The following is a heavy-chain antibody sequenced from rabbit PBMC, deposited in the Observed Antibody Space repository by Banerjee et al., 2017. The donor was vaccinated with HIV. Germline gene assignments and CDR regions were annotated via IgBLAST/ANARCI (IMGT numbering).Heavy chain of an antibody. CDR3: ARGPDYAGDGYNL. CDR2: IYTGSSGST. D-gene: IGHD4-2*01. V-gene: IGHV1S45*01. CDR1: GFSFSSSYW. J-gene: IGHJ4*01. Sequence: QEQLKETGGGLVQPGGSLTLSCTASGFSFSSSYWICWVRQAPGKGLEWIACIYTGSSGSTYYASWAKGRFTISKTSSTTVSLQMTSLTAADTATYFCARGPDYAGDGYNLWGPGTLVTVS.